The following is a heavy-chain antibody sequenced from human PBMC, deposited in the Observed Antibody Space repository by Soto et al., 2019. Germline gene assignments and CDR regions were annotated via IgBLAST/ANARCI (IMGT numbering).Heavy chain of an antibody. Sequence: GGSLRLSCAASGFTFSSYGMHWVRQAPGKGLEWVAVIWYDGSNKYYADSVKGRFTISRDNSKNTLYLQMNSLRAEDTAVYYCARAYQLLALYYYDMDVWGQGTTVTVSS. D-gene: IGHD2-2*01. J-gene: IGHJ6*02. CDR1: GFTFSSYG. V-gene: IGHV3-33*01. CDR2: IWYDGSNK. CDR3: ARAYQLLALYYYDMDV.